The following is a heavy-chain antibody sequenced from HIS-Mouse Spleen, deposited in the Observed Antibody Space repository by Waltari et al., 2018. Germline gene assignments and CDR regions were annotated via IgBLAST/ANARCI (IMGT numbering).Heavy chain of an antibody. CDR3: ARAHGEPPDAFDI. D-gene: IGHD3-10*01. V-gene: IGHV1-8*01. J-gene: IGHJ3*02. CDR1: GYTFTSYD. CDR2: MNPNSGNP. Sequence: QVQLVQSGAEVKKPGASVKVSCKASGYTFTSYDINWVRQATGQGLEWMGWMNPNSGNPGYAQKFQGRVTMTRNTSISTAYMALSSRRSEDTAVYYCARAHGEPPDAFDIWGQGTMVTVSS.